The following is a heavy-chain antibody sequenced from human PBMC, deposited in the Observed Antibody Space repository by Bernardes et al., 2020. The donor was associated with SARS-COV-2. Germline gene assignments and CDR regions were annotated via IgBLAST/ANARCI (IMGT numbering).Heavy chain of an antibody. J-gene: IGHJ5*02. CDR3: RIGHYADL. CDR1: EMSISNFW. V-gene: IGHV3-7*01. D-gene: IGHD4-17*01. Sequence: GGSLRLSCAVYEMSISNFWMSWVRQGPGKGLEWVAKIKKDGTVRDYVDTVKGRFSISRDNTRNQVYLQMNALRVEDMGTYYCRIGHYADLWGQGTLITVTS. CDR2: IKKDGTVR.